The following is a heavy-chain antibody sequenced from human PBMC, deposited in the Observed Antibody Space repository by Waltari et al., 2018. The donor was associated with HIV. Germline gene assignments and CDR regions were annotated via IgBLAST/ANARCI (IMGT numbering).Heavy chain of an antibody. CDR2: SYHSGST. V-gene: IGHV4-38-2*01. D-gene: IGHD3-10*01. CDR1: GYSISIGFH. J-gene: IGHJ5*02. CDR3: ARIRGGFDA. Sequence: QVQLQESGPGLVKPSETLSLKCDVSGYSISIGFHWGWVRQPPGKGLEWIGSSYHSGSTYYNPSLNSRVTISVDRSKNQFSLNLTSVTAADTAVYYCARIRGGFDAWGQGVLAIVSS.